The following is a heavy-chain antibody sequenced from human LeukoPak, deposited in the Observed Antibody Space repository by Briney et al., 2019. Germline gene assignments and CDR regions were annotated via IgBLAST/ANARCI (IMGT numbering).Heavy chain of an antibody. CDR3: ARDYPKDYGSGSYYRYFDY. D-gene: IGHD3-10*01. J-gene: IGHJ4*02. Sequence: GGSLRLSCAASGLTFSSYWMHWVRQAPGKGLVWVSRINSDGSSTSYADSVKGRFTISRDNAKNTLYLQMNSLRAEDTAVYYCARDYPKDYGSGSYYRYFDYWGQGTLVTVSS. CDR2: INSDGSST. CDR1: GLTFSSYW. V-gene: IGHV3-74*01.